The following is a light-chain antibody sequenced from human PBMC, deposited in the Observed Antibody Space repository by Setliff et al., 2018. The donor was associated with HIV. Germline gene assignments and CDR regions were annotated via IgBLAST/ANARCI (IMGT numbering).Light chain of an antibody. CDR3: ASYTNRDIFV. CDR2: EVS. J-gene: IGLJ1*01. CDR1: TSDIGAYTF. Sequence: QSALTQPASVSGSPGQSITISCTGTTSDIGAYTFVSWYQHYPGEAPKLILYEVSDRPSGVSYRFSGSRSGTTASLTISGLQAEDEADYYYASYTNRDIFVFGPGTKVTVL. V-gene: IGLV2-14*01.